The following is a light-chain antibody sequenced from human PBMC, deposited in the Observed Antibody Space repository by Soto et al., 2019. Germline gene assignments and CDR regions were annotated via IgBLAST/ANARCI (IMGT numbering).Light chain of an antibody. J-gene: IGKJ2*01. V-gene: IGKV3-20*01. Sequence: EIVLTQFPGTLSLSPGERATLSCRASQSVSSSYLAWYQQKPGQAPRLLIYGASSRATGIPDRFSGSGSGTDFTLTISRLEPEDFAVYYCQLYGNSAYTFGQGTKLEIK. CDR3: QLYGNSAYT. CDR1: QSVSSSY. CDR2: GAS.